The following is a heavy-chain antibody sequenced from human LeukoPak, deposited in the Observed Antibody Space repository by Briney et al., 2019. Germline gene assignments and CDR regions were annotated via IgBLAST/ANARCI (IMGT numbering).Heavy chain of an antibody. D-gene: IGHD3-10*01. CDR2: MNPNSGNT. V-gene: IGHV1-8*01. J-gene: IGHJ4*02. CDR3: ARDANMVRGVIVFDY. Sequence: ASVKVSCKASGYTFTSYDINWVRQATGQGLEWMGWMNPNSGNTGYAQKLQGRVTMTTDTSTSTAYMELRSLRSDDTAVYYCARDANMVRGVIVFDYWGQGTLVTVSS. CDR1: GYTFTSYD.